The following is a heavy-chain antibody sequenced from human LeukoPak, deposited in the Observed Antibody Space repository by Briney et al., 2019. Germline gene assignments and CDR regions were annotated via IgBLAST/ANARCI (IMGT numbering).Heavy chain of an antibody. CDR1: GYAFTGYY. CDR2: INPNTGAT. CDR3: ARELNPNGGSRLTSDY. D-gene: IGHD2-15*01. Sequence: GASVKVSCKPSGYAFTGYYIHWLRQAPGQGLEWMGWINPNTGATIYAQRFQGRVTMTRDTSINTAYMELGRLRSDDTAVYYCARELNPNGGSRLTSDYWGQGTLVTVSS. J-gene: IGHJ4*02. V-gene: IGHV1-2*02.